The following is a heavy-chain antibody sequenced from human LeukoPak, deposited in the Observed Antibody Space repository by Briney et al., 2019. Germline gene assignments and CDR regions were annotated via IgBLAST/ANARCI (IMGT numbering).Heavy chain of an antibody. CDR2: ISGSGGST. CDR3: AKLVVITKYYFDY. D-gene: IGHD3-22*01. V-gene: IGHV3-23*01. CDR1: GINLCSYA. J-gene: IGHJ4*02. Sequence: GSLRLSCAASGINLCSYAISWVRQAPGKGLEWVSAISGSGGSTYYADSLKGRFTISRDNSKNTLYLQMNSLRAEDTAVYYCAKLVVITKYYFDYWGQGTLVTVSS.